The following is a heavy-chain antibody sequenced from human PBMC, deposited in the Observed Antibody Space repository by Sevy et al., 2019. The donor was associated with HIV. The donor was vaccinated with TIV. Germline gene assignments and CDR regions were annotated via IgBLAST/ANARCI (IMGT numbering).Heavy chain of an antibody. CDR3: AKVYQWLGGYIDY. D-gene: IGHD6-19*01. CDR1: GFTFSSYG. V-gene: IGHV3-30*18. Sequence: GGSLRLSCAASGFTFSSYGMHWVRQAPGKGLEWVAVISYDGSNKYYADSVKGRFTISRDNSKNTLYLQMNSLRAEDTAVYYCAKVYQWLGGYIDYWGQGTLVTVSS. J-gene: IGHJ4*02. CDR2: ISYDGSNK.